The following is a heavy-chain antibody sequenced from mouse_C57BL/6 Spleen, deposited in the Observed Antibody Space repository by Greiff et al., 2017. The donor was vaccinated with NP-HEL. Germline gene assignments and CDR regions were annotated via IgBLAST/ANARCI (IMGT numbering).Heavy chain of an antibody. CDR2: IYPGDGDT. D-gene: IGHD2-4*01. J-gene: IGHJ4*01. Sequence: VQLQQSGPELVKPGASVKISCKASGYAFSSSWMNWVKQRPGKGLEWIGRIYPGDGDTNYNGKFKGKATLTADKSSSTAYMQLSSLTSEDSAVYFCAILRRVAMDYWGQGTSVTVSS. CDR3: AILRRVAMDY. V-gene: IGHV1-82*01. CDR1: GYAFSSSW.